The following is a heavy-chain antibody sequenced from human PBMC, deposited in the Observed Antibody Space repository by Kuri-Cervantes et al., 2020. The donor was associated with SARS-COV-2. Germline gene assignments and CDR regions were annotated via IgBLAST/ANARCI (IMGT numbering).Heavy chain of an antibody. D-gene: IGHD4-17*01. Sequence: ETLSLTCAASGFTFSSYWMSWVRQAPGKGLQWVSSISGISTYIYYADSVKGRFTISRDNAKNSLFLQMNSLRADDTAVYYCARDRDYGDYVLDAFHIWGQGTMVTVSS. J-gene: IGHJ3*02. V-gene: IGHV3-21*01. CDR3: ARDRDYGDYVLDAFHI. CDR1: GFTFSSYW. CDR2: ISGISTYI.